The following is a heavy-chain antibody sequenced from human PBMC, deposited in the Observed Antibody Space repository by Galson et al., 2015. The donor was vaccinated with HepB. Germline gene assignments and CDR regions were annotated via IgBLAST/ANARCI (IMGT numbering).Heavy chain of an antibody. V-gene: IGHV4-59*01. D-gene: IGHD3-10*01. CDR3: ASTYYYGSGPFYGMDV. J-gene: IGHJ6*02. CDR1: GGSISSYY. CDR2: VYYRGST. Sequence: LSLTCTVSGGSISSYYWSWIRQPPGKGLEWIGYVYYRGSTNYNPSLKSRVTISVDTSKNKFSLKLSSVTAADTAVYYCASTYYYGSGPFYGMDVWGQGTTVTVSS.